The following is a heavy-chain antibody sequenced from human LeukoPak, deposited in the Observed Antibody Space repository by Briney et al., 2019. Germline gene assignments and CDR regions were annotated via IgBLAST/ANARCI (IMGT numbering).Heavy chain of an antibody. CDR3: ATDRQQGGSESYWFDP. D-gene: IGHD1-26*01. V-gene: IGHV4-59*01. CDR2: IYYSGTT. J-gene: IGHJ5*02. CDR1: GGSITTYY. Sequence: SETLSLTCTISGGSITTYYWSWIRQVAGKGLEWIGNIYYSGTTTYNPSLKSRVTMSVDTLRNQFSLQLKSVTAADTAMYYCATDRQQGGSESYWFDPWGQGILVTVSS.